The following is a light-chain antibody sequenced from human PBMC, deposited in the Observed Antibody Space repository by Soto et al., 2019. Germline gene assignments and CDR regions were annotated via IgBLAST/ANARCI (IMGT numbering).Light chain of an antibody. CDR2: HAS. CDR3: QHRRT. Sequence: EIVLTQSPATLSLSPGERATLSCRASQSVTNSLAWYQQQPGQAPRLLIYHASNRATGVPARFSGSGSGTGFTLTISSLEPADFAVYYCQHRRTLGQGTKV. CDR1: QSVTNS. J-gene: IGKJ1*01. V-gene: IGKV3-11*01.